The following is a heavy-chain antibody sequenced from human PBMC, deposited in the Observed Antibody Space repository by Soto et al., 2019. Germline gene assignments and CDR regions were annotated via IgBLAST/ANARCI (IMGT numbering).Heavy chain of an antibody. D-gene: IGHD2-15*01. CDR3: ARSYCSGGSCYSEYYYYGMDV. J-gene: IGHJ6*02. CDR2: IDPSDSYT. V-gene: IGHV5-10-1*01. Sequence: GESLKISCKGSGYSFTSYWISWVRQMPGKGLEWMGRIDPSDSYTNYSPSFQGHVTISADKSISTAYLQWSSLKASDTAMYYCARSYCSGGSCYSEYYYYGMDVWGQGTTVTVSS. CDR1: GYSFTSYW.